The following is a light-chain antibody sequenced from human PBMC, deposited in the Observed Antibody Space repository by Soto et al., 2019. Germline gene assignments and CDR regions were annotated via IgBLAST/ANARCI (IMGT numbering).Light chain of an antibody. J-gene: IGLJ2*01. CDR3: MLYMGGGLVV. V-gene: IGLV8-61*01. Sequence: QTVVPQEPSFSVSPGGTVTLTCGFTSGSVATTYYPSWYQQNPGQAPRTLIYSTNIRSSGVPDRFSGSILGNKAALTITGAQADDESDYHCMLYMGGGLVVFGGGTKLTVL. CDR2: STN. CDR1: SGSVATTYY.